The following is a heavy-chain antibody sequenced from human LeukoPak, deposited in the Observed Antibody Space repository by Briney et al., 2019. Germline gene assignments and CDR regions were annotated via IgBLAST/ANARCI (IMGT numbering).Heavy chain of an antibody. CDR2: VYYSGTT. J-gene: IGHJ2*01. CDR1: GFTFSSYA. Sequence: GSLRLSCAASGFTFSSYAMSWVRQATRKGLEWIGYVYYSGTTNYKYKSSLKSRVTISVDTSKNQFSLRLSSVTAADTAVYYCARSDRDLWYFDLWGRGTLVTVSS. CDR3: ARSDRDLWYFDL. V-gene: IGHV4-59*01.